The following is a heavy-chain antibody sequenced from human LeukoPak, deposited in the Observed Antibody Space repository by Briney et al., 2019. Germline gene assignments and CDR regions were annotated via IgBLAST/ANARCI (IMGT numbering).Heavy chain of an antibody. Sequence: PGGSLRLSCAASGFTFSTYSMNWVRQAPGKGLEWVSYISSSRTTTFYTDSVKGRFTISRDNAKNSLYLQMNSLRVEDTAVYYCARGPYGDYDSYYGVDVWGQGTTVTVS. CDR3: ARGPYGDYDSYYGVDV. D-gene: IGHD4-17*01. CDR2: ISSSRTTT. CDR1: GFTFSTYS. V-gene: IGHV3-48*01. J-gene: IGHJ6*02.